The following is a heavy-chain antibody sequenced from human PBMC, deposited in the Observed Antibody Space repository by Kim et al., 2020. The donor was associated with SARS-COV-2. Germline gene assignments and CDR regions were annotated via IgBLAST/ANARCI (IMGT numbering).Heavy chain of an antibody. J-gene: IGHJ4*02. CDR1: GFTFSSYA. CDR2: ISGSGGST. D-gene: IGHD6-13*01. CDR3: AKWSSSSSWYYPLDY. V-gene: IGHV3-23*01. Sequence: GGSLRLSCAASGFTFSSYAMSWVRQAPGKGLEWVSAISGSGGSTYYADSVKGRFTISRDNSKNTLYLQMNSLRAEDTAVYYCAKWSSSSSWYYPLDYWGQGTLVTVSS.